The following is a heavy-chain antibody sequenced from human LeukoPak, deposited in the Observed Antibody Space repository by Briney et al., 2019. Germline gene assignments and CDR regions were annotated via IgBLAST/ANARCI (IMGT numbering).Heavy chain of an antibody. Sequence: ASVKVSCKASVYTFTGYYMHWVRQAPGQGLEWMGWINPNSGGTNYAQDFHGRVTMTRDTSISTAYMELSRLRSDDTAVYYCARAGDSGNLAGGQGTLVTVS. V-gene: IGHV1-2*02. CDR1: VYTFTGYY. J-gene: IGHJ4*02. CDR3: ARAGDSGNLA. CDR2: INPNSGGT. D-gene: IGHD1-26*01.